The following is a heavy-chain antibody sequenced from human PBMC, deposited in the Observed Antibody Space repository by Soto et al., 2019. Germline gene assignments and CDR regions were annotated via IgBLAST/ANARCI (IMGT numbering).Heavy chain of an antibody. CDR3: ARGPVLGAVAGTSYYFDY. V-gene: IGHV4-34*01. D-gene: IGHD6-19*01. CDR2: INHSGST. CDR1: GGSFSGYY. J-gene: IGHJ4*02. Sequence: QVQLQQWGAGLLKPSETLSLTCAVYGGSFSGYYWSWIRQPPGKGLEWIGEINHSGSTNYNPSLKSRVTISVDTSKNQFSLKLSSVTAADTAVYYCARGPVLGAVAGTSYYFDYWGQGTLVTVSS.